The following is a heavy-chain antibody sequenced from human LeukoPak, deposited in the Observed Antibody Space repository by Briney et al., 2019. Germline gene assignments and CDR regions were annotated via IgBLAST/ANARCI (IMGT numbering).Heavy chain of an antibody. CDR1: GGSISSYY. CDR2: IYYSGST. Sequence: SETLSLTCTVSGGSISSYYWSWIRQPPGKGLEWIGYIYYSGSTNYNPSLKSRVTISVDTSKNQFSLKLSSVTAADTAVYYCARSARVVGATFDPWGQGTLVTVSS. CDR3: ARSARVVGATFDP. D-gene: IGHD1-26*01. J-gene: IGHJ5*02. V-gene: IGHV4-59*08.